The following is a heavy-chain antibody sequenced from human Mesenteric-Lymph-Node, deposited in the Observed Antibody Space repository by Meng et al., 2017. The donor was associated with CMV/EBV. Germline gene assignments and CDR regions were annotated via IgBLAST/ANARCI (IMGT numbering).Heavy chain of an antibody. J-gene: IGHJ5*02. Sequence: GESLKISCVGSGFPFTNAWMSWVRQAPGKGLEWVGRIKSKADGGTTDYAAPVRGRFTISRDDSKTTLYLHMNNLRIDDTAVYYCVTDACPWGQGTLVTVSS. CDR2: IKSKADGGTT. V-gene: IGHV3-15*01. CDR1: GFPFTNAW. CDR3: VTDACP.